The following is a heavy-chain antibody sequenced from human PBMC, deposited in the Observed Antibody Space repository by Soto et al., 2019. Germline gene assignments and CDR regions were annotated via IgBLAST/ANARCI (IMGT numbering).Heavy chain of an antibody. CDR3: ARGGYCTNGVCYAVFDY. CDR1: GGSFSGYY. D-gene: IGHD2-8*01. V-gene: IGHV4-34*01. CDR2: INHSGST. J-gene: IGHJ4*02. Sequence: KTSETLSLTCAVYGGSFSGYYWSWIRQPPGKGLEWIGEINHSGSTNYNPSLKSRVTISVDTSKNQFSLKLRSVTAADTAVYYCARGGYCTNGVCYAVFDYWGQGTLVTVSS.